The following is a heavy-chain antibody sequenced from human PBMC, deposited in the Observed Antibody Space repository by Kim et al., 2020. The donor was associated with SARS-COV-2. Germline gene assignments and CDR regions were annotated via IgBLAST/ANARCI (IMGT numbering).Heavy chain of an antibody. V-gene: IGHV1-69*13. CDR1: GGSLGSYS. CDR2: ITPPSGAT. J-gene: IGHJ4*02. D-gene: IGHD3-10*01. CDR3: TRSYVNIPMGPFEGFDY. Sequence: SVKVSCTTSGGSLGSYSVNWVRQAPGQGLEWLGGITPPSGATTYAQKFQGRVSISADENRDRAYMDLSGLRFDDTAVYYCTRSYVNIPMGPFEGFDYWGQGTLVTVSS.